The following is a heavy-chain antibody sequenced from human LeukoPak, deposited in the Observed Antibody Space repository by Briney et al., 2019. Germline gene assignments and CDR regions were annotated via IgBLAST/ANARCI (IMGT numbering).Heavy chain of an antibody. J-gene: IGHJ6*02. V-gene: IGHV3-30*18. Sequence: GGSLRLSCAASGFTFSSYGMHWVRQAPGKGLEWVAVISYDGSNKYYADSVKGRFTISRDNSKNTLYLRMNSLRAEDTAVYYCAKDHLEWLLYVNYYYGMDVWGQGTTVTVSS. CDR2: ISYDGSNK. CDR1: GFTFSSYG. D-gene: IGHD3-3*01. CDR3: AKDHLEWLLYVNYYYGMDV.